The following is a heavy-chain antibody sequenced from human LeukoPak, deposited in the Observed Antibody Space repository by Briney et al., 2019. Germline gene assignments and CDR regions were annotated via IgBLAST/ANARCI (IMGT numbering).Heavy chain of an antibody. CDR3: ARGGLRQQLVRGDHFDD. D-gene: IGHD6-13*01. CDR1: GFSVSSNC. J-gene: IGHJ4*02. Sequence: QTGGSLRLSCAASGFSVSSNCMSWVRQAPGEGLEWVSVIYSGGSTYYADSVKGRFSISRDNSKNTLYLQMNSLRDEDTAVYYCARGGLRQQLVRGDHFDDWGQGTLATVSS. CDR2: IYSGGST. V-gene: IGHV3-66*01.